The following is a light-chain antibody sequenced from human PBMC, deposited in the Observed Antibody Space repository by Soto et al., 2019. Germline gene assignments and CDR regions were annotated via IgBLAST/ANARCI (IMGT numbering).Light chain of an antibody. CDR3: AAWDDSLNGHPLYV. CDR1: SSNIGSNT. CDR2: SNN. V-gene: IGLV1-44*01. Sequence: QSVLTQPPSASGTPGQRVTISCSGSSSNIGSNTVNWYQQLPGTAPKLLIYSNNQRPSGVPDRFSGSKSGTSASLAISGLQSEDEADYYCAAWDDSLNGHPLYVFGTGTKVTVL. J-gene: IGLJ1*01.